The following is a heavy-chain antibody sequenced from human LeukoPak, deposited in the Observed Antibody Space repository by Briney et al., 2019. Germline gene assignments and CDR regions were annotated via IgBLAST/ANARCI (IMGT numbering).Heavy chain of an antibody. CDR2: ISSSSSYI. V-gene: IGHV3-21*01. D-gene: IGHD2-15*01. CDR3: ARNPRYCSGGSCRQIDY. J-gene: IGHJ4*02. Sequence: PGGSLRLSCAASGFTFSSYSMNWVRQAPGKGLEWVSSISSSSSYIYYADSVKGRFTISRDNAKNSLYLQMNSLRAEDTAVYYCARNPRYCSGGSCRQIDYWGQGTLVTVSS. CDR1: GFTFSSYS.